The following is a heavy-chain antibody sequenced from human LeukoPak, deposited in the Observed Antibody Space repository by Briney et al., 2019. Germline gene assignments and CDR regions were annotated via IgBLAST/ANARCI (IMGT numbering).Heavy chain of an antibody. Sequence: GGSLRLSCAASGFTFSNYGMNWVRQAPGKGLEWVSTISGSGGSTYHADSVKGRFTISRDNSKNTVYLQMNSLGAEDTAVYYCAKLVTYYYDSSDRYFDYWGQGTLDTVSS. D-gene: IGHD3-22*01. J-gene: IGHJ4*02. CDR2: ISGSGGST. CDR3: AKLVTYYYDSSDRYFDY. V-gene: IGHV3-23*01. CDR1: GFTFSNYG.